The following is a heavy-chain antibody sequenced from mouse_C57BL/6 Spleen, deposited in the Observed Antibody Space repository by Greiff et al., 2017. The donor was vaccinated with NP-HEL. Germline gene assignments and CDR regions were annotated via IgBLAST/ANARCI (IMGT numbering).Heavy chain of an antibody. V-gene: IGHV1-62-2*01. J-gene: IGHJ2*01. CDR2: FYPGSGSI. CDR1: GYTFTEYT. CDR3: ARHEDQEDYADVDY. Sequence: QVQLQQPGAELVKPGASVKLSCKASGYTFTEYTIHWVKQRSGQGLEWIGWFYPGSGSIKYNEKFKDKATLTADKSSSTVYMELSRLTSEDSAVYSWARHEDQEDYADVDYWGQGTTLTVAS. D-gene: IGHD2-4*01.